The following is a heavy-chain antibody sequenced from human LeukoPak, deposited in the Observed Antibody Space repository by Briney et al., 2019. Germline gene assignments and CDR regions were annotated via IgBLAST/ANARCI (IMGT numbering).Heavy chain of an antibody. CDR2: IKEDGSDK. D-gene: IGHD3-16*01. CDR1: GFTFSNSW. V-gene: IGHV3-7*01. CDR3: ARLRGYGYHYSGMDV. Sequence: GGSLRLSCLASGFTFSNSWMTWVRQAPGRGLEWVANIKEDGSDKQYVDSVRGRFTIFRDNAKNSVSLQMDGLRAEDTAVYYCARLRGYGYHYSGMDVWGQGTTVTVSS. J-gene: IGHJ6*02.